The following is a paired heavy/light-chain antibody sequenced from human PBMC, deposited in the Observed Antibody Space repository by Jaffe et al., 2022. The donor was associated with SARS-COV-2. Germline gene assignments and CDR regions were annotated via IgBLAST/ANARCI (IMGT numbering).Light chain of an antibody. CDR2: DAS. CDR3: QQRSNWPVT. V-gene: IGKV3-11*01. CDR1: QSVSGY. J-gene: IGKJ5*01. Sequence: EIVLTQSPATLSLSPGERATLSCRASQSVSGYLAWFQLKPGQAPRLLIYDASNAAPGIPARFSGSGSETDFTLTISSLEPEDFAVYYCQQRSNWPVTFGQGTRLEIK.
Heavy chain of an antibody. J-gene: IGHJ6*04. V-gene: IGHV3-30*04. Sequence: QEQLEESGGGVVQPGRSLRLSCAASGFTASRFAMHWVRQAPGKGLEWVGVILYDGRNKHYADSVNGRFTISRDNSKNTVYLQMNSLRIDDSAVYHCAREATGADVWGKGTTVIVSS. D-gene: IGHD3-10*01. CDR3: AREATGADV. CDR1: GFTASRFA. CDR2: ILYDGRNK.